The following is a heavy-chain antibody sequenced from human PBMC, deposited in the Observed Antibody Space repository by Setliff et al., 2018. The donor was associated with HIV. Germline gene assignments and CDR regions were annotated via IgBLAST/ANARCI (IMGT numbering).Heavy chain of an antibody. CDR2: INPSSGGT. J-gene: IGHJ4*02. D-gene: IGHD3-9*01. V-gene: IGHV1-2*06. CDR1: GYTFSGYY. CDR3: ARGSLLGYFDWLFPD. Sequence: ASVKVSCKTSGYTFSGYYIHWVRQAPGQGLEWMGRINPSSGGTDLAQKFQGRVTMTRDTSINTAYMEMSSLKSDDTAVYYCARGSLLGYFDWLFPDWGQGTLVTVSS.